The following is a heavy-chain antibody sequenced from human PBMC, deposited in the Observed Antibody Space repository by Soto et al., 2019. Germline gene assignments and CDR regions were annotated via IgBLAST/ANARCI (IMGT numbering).Heavy chain of an antibody. CDR1: GFTFSSYA. J-gene: IGHJ4*02. CDR2: ISGSGGST. Sequence: EVQLLESGGGLVQPGGSLRLSCAASGFTFSSYAMSWVRQAPGKGLEWVSAISGSGGSTYYADSVKGRFTITRDKSKNTPYLQMNSLRADDTAVYYCAKRRDGYNYDYWGQGTLVTVSS. D-gene: IGHD5-12*01. V-gene: IGHV3-23*01. CDR3: AKRRDGYNYDY.